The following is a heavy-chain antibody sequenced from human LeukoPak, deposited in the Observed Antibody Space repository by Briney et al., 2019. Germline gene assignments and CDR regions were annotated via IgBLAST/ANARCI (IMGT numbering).Heavy chain of an antibody. CDR1: GFTFSSYS. J-gene: IGHJ4*02. CDR3: ARDYSGATTLIASGY. Sequence: GGSLRLSCAASGFTFSSYSMNWVRQAPGKGLEWVAVISYDGSNKYYADSVKGRFTISRDNSKNTLYLQMNSLRAEDTAVYYCARDYSGATTLIASGYWGQGTLVTVSS. CDR2: ISYDGSNK. V-gene: IGHV3-30*03. D-gene: IGHD1-26*01.